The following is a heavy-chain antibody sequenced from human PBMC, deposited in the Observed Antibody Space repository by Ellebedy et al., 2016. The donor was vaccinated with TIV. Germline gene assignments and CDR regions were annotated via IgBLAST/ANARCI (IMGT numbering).Heavy chain of an antibody. J-gene: IGHJ6*02. CDR3: ARDGAYGDYAPGQYGMDV. CDR2: IRQDGSK. Sequence: GESLKISCAASGFSFRSYWMSWVRQAPGKGLEWVANIRQDGSKNYVDSVKGRFTISRDNAQNSLHLQMNSLRVEDTAVYYWARDGAYGDYAPGQYGMDVWGQGTTVIVS. CDR1: GFSFRSYW. D-gene: IGHD4-17*01. V-gene: IGHV3-7*03.